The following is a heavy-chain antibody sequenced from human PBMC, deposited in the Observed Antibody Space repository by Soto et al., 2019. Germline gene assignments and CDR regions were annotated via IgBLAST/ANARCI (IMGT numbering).Heavy chain of an antibody. Sequence: SETLSLTCTVSGGSVSNYYWSWVRQPAGKGLEWIGRLHNSGNTNYNPSLKSRVIMSAETSKNQFSLKLSSVTAADTAVYYCARDGSDSYGLDVWGQGTTVTAP. CDR2: LHNSGNT. CDR3: ARDGSDSYGLDV. V-gene: IGHV4-4*07. J-gene: IGHJ6*02. CDR1: GGSVSNYY. D-gene: IGHD6-25*01.